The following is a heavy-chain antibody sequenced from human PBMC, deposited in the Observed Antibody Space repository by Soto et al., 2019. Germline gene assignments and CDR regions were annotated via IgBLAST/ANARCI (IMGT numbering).Heavy chain of an antibody. CDR2: IYYSGST. CDR3: ASGSTYFYGSGTYGFDF. D-gene: IGHD3-10*01. CDR1: GASISSGGYY. Sequence: SETLSLTCTVSGASISSGGYYWSWIRQHPGRGLECIGYIYYSGSTGYSPSLKSRLTISVDTSNNQFSLDLSSVTAADTAVYYCASGSTYFYGSGTYGFDFWGQGTPVTVSS. V-gene: IGHV4-31*03. J-gene: IGHJ4*02.